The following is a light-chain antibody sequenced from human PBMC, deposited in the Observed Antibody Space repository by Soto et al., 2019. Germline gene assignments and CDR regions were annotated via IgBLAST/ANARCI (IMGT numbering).Light chain of an antibody. V-gene: IGLV2-23*02. Sequence: QSPLTQPASVSGSPGQSITISCTGTSSDVGTYNLVSWYQQHPGKAPKLMIYEVSKRPSGVSNRFSGSKSGSTASLTISGLQAEDEADYYCCSYAGSYTYVFGTGTKLTVL. CDR2: EVS. CDR1: SSDVGTYNL. J-gene: IGLJ1*01. CDR3: CSYAGSYTYV.